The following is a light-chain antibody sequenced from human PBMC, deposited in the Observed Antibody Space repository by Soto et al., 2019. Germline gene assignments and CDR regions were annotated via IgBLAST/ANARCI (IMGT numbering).Light chain of an antibody. CDR1: QSISNW. CDR2: DAS. Sequence: DTQMTQSPSTLSASVGDRVSITCRASQSISNWLAWYQQKPGKAPKLLIYDASSLESGVPSRFSGSGSGTDFTLTISSLQPEDFATYYCQQYYSFPPTFGQGTKVDIK. J-gene: IGKJ1*01. V-gene: IGKV1-5*01. CDR3: QQYYSFPPT.